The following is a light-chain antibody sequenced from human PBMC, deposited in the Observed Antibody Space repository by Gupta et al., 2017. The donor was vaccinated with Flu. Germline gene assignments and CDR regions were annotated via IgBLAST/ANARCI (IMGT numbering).Light chain of an antibody. CDR3: QQGCRPPPNI. Sequence: ESVLTQFPGTLSLSPGESATLSCRASQTVTNNLLAWYQQKPGQAPRLVIFGASTRDPGIPGRFSGSGSGTDFTLTISSLEPEDFAMYYCQQGCRPPPNIFGRGTRLEIK. CDR1: QTVTNNL. V-gene: IGKV3-20*01. CDR2: GAS. J-gene: IGKJ4*01.